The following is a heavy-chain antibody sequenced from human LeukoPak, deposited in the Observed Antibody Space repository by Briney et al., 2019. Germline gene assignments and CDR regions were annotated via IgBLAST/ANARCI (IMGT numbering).Heavy chain of an antibody. CDR3: ARDPDWGALDY. CDR2: INIDGSQR. Sequence: GGSLRLSCAASGFSFSTTWMTWVRQTPGKGLELVANINIDGSQRYHADSVEGRFTISRDNVKNTLYLQMSSLRVEDTAVYYCARDPDWGALDYWGQGALVIVSS. D-gene: IGHD3/OR15-3a*01. J-gene: IGHJ4*02. V-gene: IGHV3-7*03. CDR1: GFSFSTTW.